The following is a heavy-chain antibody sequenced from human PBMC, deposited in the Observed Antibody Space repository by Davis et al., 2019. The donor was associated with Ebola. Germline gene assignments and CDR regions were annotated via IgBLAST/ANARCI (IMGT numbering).Heavy chain of an antibody. Sequence: SVKVSCKASGGTFSSYAISWVRQAPGQGLEWMGGIIPIFGTANYAQKFQGRVTITADESTSTAYMELSSLRSEDTAVYYCARVQRLWGYYYGMDVWGKGTTVTVSS. CDR3: ARVQRLWGYYYGMDV. CDR2: IIPIFGTA. CDR1: GGTFSSYA. D-gene: IGHD3-16*01. V-gene: IGHV1-69*13. J-gene: IGHJ6*04.